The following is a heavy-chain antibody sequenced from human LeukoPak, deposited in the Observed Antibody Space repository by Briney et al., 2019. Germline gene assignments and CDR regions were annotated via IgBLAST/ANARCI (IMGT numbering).Heavy chain of an antibody. J-gene: IGHJ4*02. CDR2: IWYDGSNE. Sequence: AGGSLRPSCAASGFTFSNYGMHWVRQAPGKGLEWVAVIWYDGSNEYYADSVKGRFTISRDNSKNTLYLQMNSLRAEDTAVYYCARDLRKGRYFDYWGQGTLVTVSS. CDR1: GFTFSNYG. V-gene: IGHV3-33*01. CDR3: ARDLRKGRYFDY.